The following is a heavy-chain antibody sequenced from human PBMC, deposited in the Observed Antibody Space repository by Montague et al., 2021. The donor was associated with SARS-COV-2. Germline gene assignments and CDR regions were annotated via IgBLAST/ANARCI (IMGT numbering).Heavy chain of an antibody. CDR2: IGSNGGT. Sequence: SLRLSCAASGFTFNNYAMTWVRQGPGKGLEWVSGIGSNGGTFYGDSVKGRFTISRDNSKNTLYLQMNSLRVEDTALYFCAKDRVDDNGWSVDYGGQGTLVTVSS. D-gene: IGHD6-19*01. J-gene: IGHJ4*02. CDR3: AKDRVDDNGWSVDY. CDR1: GFTFNNYA. V-gene: IGHV3-23*01.